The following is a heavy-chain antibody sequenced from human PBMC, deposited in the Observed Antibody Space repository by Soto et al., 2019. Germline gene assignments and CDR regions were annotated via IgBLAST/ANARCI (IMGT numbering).Heavy chain of an antibody. Sequence: ASVKVSCKASGFTFTSSAVQWVRQARGQRLEWIGWIVVGSGNTNYAQKFQERVTITRDMSTSTAYMELSSLRSEDTAVYYCARAGGAGNDPECFDFWGQGTLVTVSS. CDR1: GFTFTSSA. CDR3: ARAGGAGNDPECFDF. CDR2: IVVGSGNT. D-gene: IGHD2-21*01. V-gene: IGHV1-58*01. J-gene: IGHJ4*02.